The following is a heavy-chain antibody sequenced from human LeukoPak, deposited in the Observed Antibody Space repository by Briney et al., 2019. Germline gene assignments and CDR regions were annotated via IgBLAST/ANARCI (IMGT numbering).Heavy chain of an antibody. V-gene: IGHV3-74*01. CDR3: VRGLPNYYGMDV. CDR1: GFTFNTYY. J-gene: IGHJ6*02. CDR2: ISDDGGAT. Sequence: GGSLRLSCAASGFTFNTYYMYWVRQAPGKGLMWVSRISDDGGATIYADFVKGRFTISRDNAKNTVYLQMNSLRVEDTALYYCVRGLPNYYGMDVWGQGTTVTVSS. D-gene: IGHD2-8*01.